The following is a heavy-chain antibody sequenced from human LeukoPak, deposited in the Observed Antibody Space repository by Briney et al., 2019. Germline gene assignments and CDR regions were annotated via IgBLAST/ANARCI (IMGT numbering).Heavy chain of an antibody. D-gene: IGHD3/OR15-3a*01. V-gene: IGHV4-39*01. J-gene: IGHJ4*02. CDR1: GVSISSSYSY. CDR3: ARQTGSGLFILP. CDR2: IYYTGNT. Sequence: SSETLSLTCTVSGVSISSSYSYWGWIRQPPGMGLEWIGSIYYTGNTYYNASLKSQVSISIDTSKNQFSLKLTSVTAADTAVYYCARQTGSGLFILPGGRGTLVTVSS.